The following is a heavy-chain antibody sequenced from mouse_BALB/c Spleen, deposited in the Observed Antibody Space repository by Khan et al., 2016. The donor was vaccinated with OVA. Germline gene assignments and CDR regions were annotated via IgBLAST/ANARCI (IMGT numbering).Heavy chain of an antibody. CDR1: GYSITSGYA. CDR2: ISYSGVT. CDR3: ARGNYYGYYFDY. D-gene: IGHD1-1*01. V-gene: IGHV3-2*02. Sequence: EVELVESGPGLVKPSQSLSLTCTVTGYSITSGYAWNWIRQFPGNKLEWMGYISYSGVTSYTPSLKSRISITRDTSKNQFFLQLNSVTTEDTDTYYCARGNYYGYYFDYWGQGTTLTVSS. J-gene: IGHJ2*01.